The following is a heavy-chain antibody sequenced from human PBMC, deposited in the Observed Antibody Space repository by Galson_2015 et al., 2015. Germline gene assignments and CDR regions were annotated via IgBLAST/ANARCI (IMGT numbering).Heavy chain of an antibody. J-gene: IGHJ4*02. CDR1: GFTFSSYD. V-gene: IGHV3-48*03. CDR2: ISSSGSTV. Sequence: SLRLCCGASGFTFSSYDMNWVRQAPGKGLEWVSYISSSGSTVYYADSVKGRFTISRDNAKNSLYLQMNSLRAEDTAVYYCAWMVRDGYIDAFDYWGQGTLVTVSS. CDR3: AWMVRDGYIDAFDY. D-gene: IGHD5-24*01.